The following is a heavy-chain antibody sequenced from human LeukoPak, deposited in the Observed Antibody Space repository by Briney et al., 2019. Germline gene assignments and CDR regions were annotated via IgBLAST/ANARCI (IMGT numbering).Heavy chain of an antibody. Sequence: ASVKVSCKASGYTFPSYFMHWGRQAPGQGLEWMGIINPTGGSTTYAQKFQGRVTMTRDTSTSTVYMELSSLRSDDTAVYYCARDGGSSWYYYYYGMDVWGQGTTVTVSS. CDR1: GYTFPSYF. CDR2: INPTGGST. V-gene: IGHV1-46*01. D-gene: IGHD6-13*01. CDR3: ARDGGSSWYYYYYGMDV. J-gene: IGHJ6*02.